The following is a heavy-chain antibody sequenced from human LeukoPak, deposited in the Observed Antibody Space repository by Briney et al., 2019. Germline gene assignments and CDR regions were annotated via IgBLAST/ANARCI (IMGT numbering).Heavy chain of an antibody. Sequence: ASVKVSRKASGYTFTSYGISWVRQAPGQGLEWMGWISAYNGNTNYAQKLQGRVTMTTDTSTSTAYMELRSLRSDDTAVYYCAREAGRVTMVRGVISPYYFDYWGQGTLVTVSS. CDR3: AREAGRVTMVRGVISPYYFDY. D-gene: IGHD3-10*01. V-gene: IGHV1-18*04. J-gene: IGHJ4*02. CDR1: GYTFTSYG. CDR2: ISAYNGNT.